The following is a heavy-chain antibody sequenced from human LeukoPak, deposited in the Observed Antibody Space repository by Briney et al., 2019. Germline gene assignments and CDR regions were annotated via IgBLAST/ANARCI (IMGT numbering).Heavy chain of an antibody. CDR3: ARDELPAYSSTGNLGMDV. CDR2: ISSSGSPT. CDR1: GFTFSFYE. D-gene: IGHD1-14*01. V-gene: IGHV3-48*03. J-gene: IGHJ6*04. Sequence: GGSLRLSCAASGFTFSFYEMNWVRQAPGKGLEWVSYISSSGSPTYYADSVKGRFTISRDNAKNSLYLQMHSLRAEDTAVYYCARDELPAYSSTGNLGMDVWGKGTTVTVSS.